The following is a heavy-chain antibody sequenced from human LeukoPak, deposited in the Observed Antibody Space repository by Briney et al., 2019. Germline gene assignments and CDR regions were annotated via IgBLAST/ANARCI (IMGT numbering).Heavy chain of an antibody. Sequence: KPGGSLRLSCAGSGFTFSDYYMSWIRQAPGKGLEWVSYISSSDTTIYYADSVKGRFTISRDNAQNSLYLQMNTLRADDTAVYHCARADCSSTSCYELDYWGQGTLVTVSS. CDR1: GFTFSDYY. J-gene: IGHJ4*02. D-gene: IGHD2-2*01. V-gene: IGHV3-11*04. CDR3: ARADCSSTSCYELDY. CDR2: ISSSDTTI.